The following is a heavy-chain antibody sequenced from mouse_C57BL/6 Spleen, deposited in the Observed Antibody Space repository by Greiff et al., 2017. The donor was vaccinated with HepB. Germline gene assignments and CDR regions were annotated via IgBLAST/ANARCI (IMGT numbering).Heavy chain of an antibody. CDR3: ARFYYGYDVGYFDY. Sequence: QVQLQQPGAELVKPGASVKMSCKASGYTFTSYWITWVKQRPGQGLEWIGDIYPGSGSTNYNEKFKSKATLTVDTSSSTAYMQLSSLTSEDSAVYYCARFYYGYDVGYFDYWGQGTTLTVSS. CDR1: GYTFTSYW. D-gene: IGHD2-2*01. V-gene: IGHV1-55*01. J-gene: IGHJ2*01. CDR2: IYPGSGST.